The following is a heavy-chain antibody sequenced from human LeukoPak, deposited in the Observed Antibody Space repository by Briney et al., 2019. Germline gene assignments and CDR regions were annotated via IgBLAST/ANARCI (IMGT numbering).Heavy chain of an antibody. J-gene: IGHJ4*02. CDR3: ARDIADTAMVYYFDY. D-gene: IGHD5-18*01. Sequence: GASVKVSCKASGYTFTGYNMHWVRQAPGQGLEWMGWIKPNSGGTKYAQKFQGRVTMTRDTSINTAYMEVSRLRSDDTAVYYCARDIADTAMVYYFDYWGQGTLVTVSS. CDR1: GYTFTGYN. CDR2: IKPNSGGT. V-gene: IGHV1-2*02.